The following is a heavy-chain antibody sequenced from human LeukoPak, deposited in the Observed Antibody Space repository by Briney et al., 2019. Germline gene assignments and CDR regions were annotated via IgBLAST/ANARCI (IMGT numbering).Heavy chain of an antibody. Sequence: GGSLRLSCAASGFTVSSNYMSWVRQAPGKGLEWVSVIYSGGSTYYADSVKGRFTISRDNSKNTLYLQMNSLRAEDTAVYYCARNMVAGTLDYWGQGTLVTDSS. V-gene: IGHV3-66*02. CDR1: GFTVSSNY. CDR3: ARNMVAGTLDY. J-gene: IGHJ4*02. D-gene: IGHD6-19*01. CDR2: IYSGGST.